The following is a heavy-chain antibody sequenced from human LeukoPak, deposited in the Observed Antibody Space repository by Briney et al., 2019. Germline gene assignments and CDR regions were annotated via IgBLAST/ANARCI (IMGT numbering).Heavy chain of an antibody. Sequence: GGSLRLSCVASGFTFSSYWMSWVRQAPGKGLEWVANIKKDGSEKYYVDSVKGRFTISRDNAKNSLYLQMNSLRAEDTAVYYCARLSMIVVAGFDYWGQGTLVTVSS. CDR3: ARLSMIVVAGFDY. V-gene: IGHV3-7*01. CDR1: GFTFSSYW. J-gene: IGHJ4*02. D-gene: IGHD3-22*01. CDR2: IKKDGSEK.